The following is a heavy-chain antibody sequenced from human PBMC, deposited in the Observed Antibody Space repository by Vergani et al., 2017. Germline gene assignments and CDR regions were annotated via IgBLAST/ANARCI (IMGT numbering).Heavy chain of an antibody. D-gene: IGHD6-13*01. CDR1: GFTVSSNY. CDR2: IYSGGST. Sequence: EVQLVESGGGLVQPGGSLRLSCAASGFTVSSNYMSWVRQAPGKGLEWVSFIYSGGSTYYAEAVKGRFIISRHNSENTLYLQMNSLRAEDTTVYYCARGGNNSGWSTLDGYYYYGMDVWGQGTTVTVSS. J-gene: IGHJ6*02. CDR3: ARGGNNSGWSTLDGYYYYGMDV. V-gene: IGHV3-53*04.